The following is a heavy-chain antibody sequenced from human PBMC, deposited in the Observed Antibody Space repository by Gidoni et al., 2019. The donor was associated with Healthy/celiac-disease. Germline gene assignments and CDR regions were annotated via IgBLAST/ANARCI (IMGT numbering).Heavy chain of an antibody. V-gene: IGHV3-30*04. J-gene: IGHJ4*02. Sequence: QVQLVESGGGVVQPGRSLRRSCAASGFTFSSYAMHWVRQAPGKGLEWVAVISYDGSNKYYADSVKGRFTISRDNSKNTLYLQMNSLRAEDTAVYYCARDGLIVVVVAAMNYFDYWGQGTLVTVSS. CDR2: ISYDGSNK. CDR1: GFTFSSYA. D-gene: IGHD2-15*01. CDR3: ARDGLIVVVVAAMNYFDY.